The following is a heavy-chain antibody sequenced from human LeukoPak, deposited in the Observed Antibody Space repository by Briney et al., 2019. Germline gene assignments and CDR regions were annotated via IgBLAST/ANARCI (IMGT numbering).Heavy chain of an antibody. J-gene: IGHJ4*02. CDR3: ARVGLGGKGENHVDY. V-gene: IGHV1-18*04. D-gene: IGHD3-16*01. CDR2: ISAYNGNT. CDR1: GYTFTSYG. Sequence: APVKVSCKASGYTFTSYGISWVRQAPGQGLEWMGWISAYNGNTNYAQKLQGRVTMTTDTSTSTAYMELRSLRSDDTAVYYCARVGLGGKGENHVDYWGQGTLVTVSS.